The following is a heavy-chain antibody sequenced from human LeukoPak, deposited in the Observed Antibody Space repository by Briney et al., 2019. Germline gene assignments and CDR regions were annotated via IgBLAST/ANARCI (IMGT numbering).Heavy chain of an antibody. CDR1: GYTFTGYY. CDR3: ARGSSSWYYYYGMDV. CDR2: ISAYNGNT. Sequence: ASVKVSCKASGYTFTGYYIHWVRQAPGQGLEWMGWISAYNGNTNYAQKLQGRVTMTTDTSTSTAYMELRSLRSDDTAVYYCARGSSSWYYYYGMDVWGQGTTVTVSS. V-gene: IGHV1-18*04. D-gene: IGHD6-13*01. J-gene: IGHJ6*02.